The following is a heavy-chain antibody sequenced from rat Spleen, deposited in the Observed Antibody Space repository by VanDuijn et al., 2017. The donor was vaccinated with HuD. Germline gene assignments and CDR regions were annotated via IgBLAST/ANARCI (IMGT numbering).Heavy chain of an antibody. CDR1: GFTFSNYG. V-gene: IGHV5-29*01. D-gene: IGHD1-10*01. J-gene: IGHJ3*01. CDR3: TSGGITTRLNWFAY. Sequence: EVQLVESGGGLVQPGRSLKLSCAASGFTFSNYGMAWVRQAPTKGLEWVAAIRYDGSSTYYRDSVKGRFTISRDNAKSTLFLQMDSLRSEDTAIYYCTSGGITTRLNWFAYWGQGTLVTVSS. CDR2: IRYDGSST.